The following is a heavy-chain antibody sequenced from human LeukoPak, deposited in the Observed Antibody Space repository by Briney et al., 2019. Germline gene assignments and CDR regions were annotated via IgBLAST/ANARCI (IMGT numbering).Heavy chain of an antibody. CDR1: GFTFSSYR. V-gene: IGHV3-33*06. D-gene: IGHD2-15*01. CDR3: AKPYCSGGSCRTNYFDY. J-gene: IGHJ4*02. CDR2: IWYDGSNK. Sequence: PGGSLRLSCAASGFTFSSYRMHGVRQAPGKGLEGVADIWYDGSNKYYADSVKGRFTISRDNSKNTLYLQMNSLRAEDTAVYYCAKPYCSGGSCRTNYFDYWGQGTLVTVSS.